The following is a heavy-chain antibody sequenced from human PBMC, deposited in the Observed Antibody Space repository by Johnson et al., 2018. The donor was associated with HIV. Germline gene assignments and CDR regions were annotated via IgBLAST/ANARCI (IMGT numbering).Heavy chain of an antibody. CDR1: GFTVSSNY. D-gene: IGHD1-26*01. CDR3: ASAWGELDDAFDI. V-gene: IGHV3-66*02. J-gene: IGHJ3*02. CDR2: IYSGGST. Sequence: EVQLVESWGGLVQPGGSLRLSCAASGFTVSSNYMSWVRQAPGKGLEWVSVIYSGGSTYYADSVKGRFTISRDNSKNTLYLQMNSLRAEDTAVYYCASAWGELDDAFDIWGQGTMVTVSS.